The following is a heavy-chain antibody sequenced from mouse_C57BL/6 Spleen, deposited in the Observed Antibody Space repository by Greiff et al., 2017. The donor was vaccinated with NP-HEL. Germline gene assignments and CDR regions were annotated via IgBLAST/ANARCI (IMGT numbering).Heavy chain of an antibody. V-gene: IGHV1-52*01. D-gene: IGHD1-1*02. Sequence: QVHVKQPGAELVRPGSSVKLSCKASGYTFTSYWMHWVKQRPIQGLEWIGNIDPSDSETHYNQKFKDKATLTVDKSSSTAYMQLSSLTSEDSAVYYCARSGGNSDYWGQGTTLTVSS. CDR1: GYTFTSYW. J-gene: IGHJ2*01. CDR2: IDPSDSET. CDR3: ARSGGNSDY.